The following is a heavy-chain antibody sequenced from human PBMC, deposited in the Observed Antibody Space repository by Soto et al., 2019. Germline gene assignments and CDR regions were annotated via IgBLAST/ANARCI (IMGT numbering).Heavy chain of an antibody. CDR2: IYYSGST. CDR1: GGSISSYY. CDR3: ARGMSTILFDY. J-gene: IGHJ4*02. Sequence: QVQLQESGPGLVKPSETLSLTCTVSGGSISSYYWSWIRQPPGKGLEWIGYIYYSGSTNYNPSPKRRVTISVDTPKTQCSLTLSAVTAADTAVYYGARGMSTILFDYWGQVTLVTVSS. D-gene: IGHD5-12*01. V-gene: IGHV4-59*01.